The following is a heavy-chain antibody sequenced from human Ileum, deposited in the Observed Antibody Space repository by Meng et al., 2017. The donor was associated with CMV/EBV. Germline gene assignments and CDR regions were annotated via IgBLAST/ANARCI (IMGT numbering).Heavy chain of an antibody. Sequence: GGSLRLSCAASGFTFSSYAMSWVRQAPGKGLEWVSLIYSGGRTYYADSVKGRFTISRDNSKNMLYLQMNSLRAEDTAVYYCASGVVVVITDAFDIWGQGTMVTVSS. CDR2: IYSGGRT. CDR1: GFTFSSYA. D-gene: IGHD3-22*01. J-gene: IGHJ3*02. CDR3: ASGVVVVITDAFDI. V-gene: IGHV3-23*03.